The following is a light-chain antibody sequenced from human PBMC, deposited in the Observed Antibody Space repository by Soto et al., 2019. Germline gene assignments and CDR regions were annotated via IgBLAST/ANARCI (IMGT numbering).Light chain of an antibody. Sequence: EIVMTQSPATLSVSPGDRATLSCRASQSVSSNLAWYQQKPGQAPRLLIYGASPRATGIPARFSGSGSGTEFTLTISSLQSEDSAVYYCQQYNNWPWTFGQGTKVEIK. CDR3: QQYNNWPWT. J-gene: IGKJ1*01. CDR2: GAS. V-gene: IGKV3-15*01. CDR1: QSVSSN.